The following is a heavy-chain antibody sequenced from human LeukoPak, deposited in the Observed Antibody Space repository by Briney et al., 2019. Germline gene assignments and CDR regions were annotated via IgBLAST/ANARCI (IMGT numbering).Heavy chain of an antibody. CDR1: GYTFSSYV. CDR3: ARTMTTLTTHGELDL. Sequence: ASVKVSCKASGYTFSSYVLSWVRQAPGQGLEWMGRISTNTGDSDYAQNLQGRVTMTTDTSTSTAYMELRSLTSDDTAVYFCARTMTTLTTHGELDLWGQGTRSPSPQ. CDR2: ISTNTGDS. V-gene: IGHV1-18*01. D-gene: IGHD1-26*01. J-gene: IGHJ5*02.